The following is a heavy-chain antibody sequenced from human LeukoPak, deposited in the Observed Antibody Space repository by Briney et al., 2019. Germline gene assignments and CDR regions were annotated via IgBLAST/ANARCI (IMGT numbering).Heavy chain of an antibody. Sequence: SVKVSCKASGGTFSRYAISWVRQAPGQGLEWMGGIIPIFGTANYAQKFQGRVTITADESTSTAYMELSSLRSEDTAVYYCARDPVGYGGNSGFDYWGQGTLVTVSS. V-gene: IGHV1-69*01. J-gene: IGHJ4*02. CDR3: ARDPVGYGGNSGFDY. CDR1: GGTFSRYA. CDR2: IIPIFGTA. D-gene: IGHD4-23*01.